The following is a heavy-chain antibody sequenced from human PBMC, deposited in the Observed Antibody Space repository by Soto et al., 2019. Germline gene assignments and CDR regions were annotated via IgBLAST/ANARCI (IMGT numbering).Heavy chain of an antibody. Sequence: SETLSLTCTVSGGSISSSSYYWGWIRQPPGKGLEWIGSIYYSGSTYYNPSLKSRVTISVDTSKNQFSLKLSSVTAADTAVYYCARRRGAGTSYYMDVWGKGTTVTVSS. J-gene: IGHJ6*03. CDR2: IYYSGST. V-gene: IGHV4-39*01. D-gene: IGHD1-1*01. CDR3: ARRRGAGTSYYMDV. CDR1: GGSISSSSYY.